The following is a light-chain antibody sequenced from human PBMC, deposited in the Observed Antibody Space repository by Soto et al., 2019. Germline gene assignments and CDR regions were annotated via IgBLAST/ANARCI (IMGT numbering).Light chain of an antibody. CDR3: MQGTHWPWT. CDR2: EFS. Sequence: DVVMTQSPLSLPVTLGQPASISCRSSQSLIHSDGNTYLTRFQQRPGQSPRRLIYEFSDRASEVPDRFSGSGSGTHFALKISRVEAEDVGFYYCMQGTHWPWTFGQGTKVEIK. J-gene: IGKJ1*01. V-gene: IGKV2-30*02. CDR1: QSLIHSDGNTY.